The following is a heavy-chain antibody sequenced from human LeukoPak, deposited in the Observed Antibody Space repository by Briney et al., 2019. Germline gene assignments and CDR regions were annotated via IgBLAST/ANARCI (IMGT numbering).Heavy chain of an antibody. J-gene: IGHJ6*02. CDR3: ARHVTAMENMDV. Sequence: SETLSLTCTVSGGFISGYYWTWIRQPPGKGLEWVGYIFYNGSTNYNPSLKSRVTISLDTSTKQFSLRLSSVTAADTAVYYCARHVTAMENMDVWGQGTTVTVSS. CDR2: IFYNGST. D-gene: IGHD5-18*01. CDR1: GGFISGYY. V-gene: IGHV4-59*01.